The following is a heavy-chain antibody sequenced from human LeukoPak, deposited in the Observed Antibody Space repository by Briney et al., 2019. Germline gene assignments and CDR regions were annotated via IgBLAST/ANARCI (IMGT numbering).Heavy chain of an antibody. J-gene: IGHJ3*02. CDR1: GWSFSGYF. V-gene: IGHV4-34*01. CDR3: ARVQSSWGGRYFDWLPAFDI. Sequence: PSETLSLTCGVYGWSFSGYFWSWIRQTPGTGLEWMGDINHGGTTNYNPPLKSRVTISVDTAKNHYSLKMNSVTAADTAIYYCARVQSSWGGRYFDWLPAFDIWGQGAVVTVSS. D-gene: IGHD3-9*01. CDR2: INHGGTT.